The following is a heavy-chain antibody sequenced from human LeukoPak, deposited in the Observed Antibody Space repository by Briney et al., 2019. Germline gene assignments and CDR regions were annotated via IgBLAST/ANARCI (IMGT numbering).Heavy chain of an antibody. D-gene: IGHD3-10*01. CDR3: AREPGPLWQEDY. Sequence: GGSLRLSCAASGFTFSSYAMHWVRQAPGKGLEWVAVISYDGSNKYYADSVKGRFTISRDNSKNTLYLQMNSLRAEDTAVYYCAREPGPLWQEDYWGQGTLVTVSS. CDR1: GFTFSSYA. J-gene: IGHJ4*02. CDR2: ISYDGSNK. V-gene: IGHV3-30-3*01.